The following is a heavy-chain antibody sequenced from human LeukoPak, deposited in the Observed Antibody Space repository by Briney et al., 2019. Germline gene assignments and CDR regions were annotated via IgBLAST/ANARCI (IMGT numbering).Heavy chain of an antibody. V-gene: IGHV3-30-3*01. Sequence: GGSLRLSCATSGFTFSDYAMPWVRQAPGKGLRWVAIVSYDGSNKYYADSVQGRFIMSKDNSRNTLFLQMNSLRTDDTAVYYXXXXXXPLDYYYGLAVWGQGTSVTVSS. CDR2: VSYDGSNK. CDR3: XXXXXPLDYYYGLAV. CDR1: GFTFSDYA. J-gene: IGHJ6*02.